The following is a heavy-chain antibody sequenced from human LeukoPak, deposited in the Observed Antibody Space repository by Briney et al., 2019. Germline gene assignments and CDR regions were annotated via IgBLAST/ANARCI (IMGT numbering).Heavy chain of an antibody. Sequence: ASVKVSCKASGYTFTGYYMHWVRQAPGQGLEWMGRINPNSGGTNYAQKFQGRVTMTRDTSISTAYMELSRLRSDDTAVYYCARSDFWSGYYTTYNWFVPWGQGTLVTVSS. CDR3: ARSDFWSGYYTTYNWFVP. CDR1: GYTFTGYY. D-gene: IGHD3-3*01. CDR2: INPNSGGT. J-gene: IGHJ5*02. V-gene: IGHV1-2*06.